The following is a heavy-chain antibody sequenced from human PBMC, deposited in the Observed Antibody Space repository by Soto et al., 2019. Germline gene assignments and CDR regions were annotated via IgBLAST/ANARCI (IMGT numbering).Heavy chain of an antibody. J-gene: IGHJ4*02. V-gene: IGHV3-30-3*01. Sequence: GGSLRLSCAASGFTFSSYALHWVRQAPGKGLEWVAVISYDGSNKYYADSVKGRFTISRDNSKNTLYLQMNSLRAEDTDVYYCARGPSSLTRFDHWVQGT. CDR3: ARGPSSLTRFDH. CDR2: ISYDGSNK. D-gene: IGHD2-2*01. CDR1: GFTFSSYA.